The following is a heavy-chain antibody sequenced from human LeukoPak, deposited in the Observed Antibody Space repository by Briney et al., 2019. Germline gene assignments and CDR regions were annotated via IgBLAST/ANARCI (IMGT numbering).Heavy chain of an antibody. D-gene: IGHD6-19*01. Sequence: ASVKVSCKASGYTFTSYGISWVRQTPGQGLEWMGWISAYNGNTNYAQKLQGRVTMTTDTSTSTAYMELRRLRSDDTAVYYCARVLSDSRGWYHFDYWGQGTLVTVSS. CDR3: ARVLSDSRGWYHFDY. CDR2: ISAYNGNT. J-gene: IGHJ4*02. V-gene: IGHV1-18*01. CDR1: GYTFTSYG.